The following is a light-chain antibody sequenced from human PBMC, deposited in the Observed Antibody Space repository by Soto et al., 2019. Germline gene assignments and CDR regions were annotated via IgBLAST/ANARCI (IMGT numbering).Light chain of an antibody. J-gene: IGLJ1*01. CDR2: DVS. CDR1: SSDVGSYNY. CDR3: SSYTTSSTYV. Sequence: QCVLTQPASVSGSAGQSITISCTGTSSDVGSYNYVSWYQQHPGKAPKVMIYDVSNQPSGVSYRFSGSKSGNTASLTISGLQAEDEADYYCSSYTTSSTYVFGTGTKVTVL. V-gene: IGLV2-14*01.